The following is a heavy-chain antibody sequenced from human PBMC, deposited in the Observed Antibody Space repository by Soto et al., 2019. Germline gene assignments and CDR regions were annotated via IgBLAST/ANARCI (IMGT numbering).Heavy chain of an antibody. CDR3: AKAAGPDWLARFDS. J-gene: IGHJ4*02. CDR2: VSWNSGSI. CDR1: GFSFDNYA. Sequence: EVQLVESGGDWVQPGRSLRLSCAASGFSFDNYAMSWVRQAPGEGLEWVASVSWNSGSIAYADSVKGRFTVLRDNSKNSLYLQMNSLRGEDTALYDCAKAAGPDWLARFDSWGQGTLVTVSS. D-gene: IGHD3-9*01. V-gene: IGHV3-9*01.